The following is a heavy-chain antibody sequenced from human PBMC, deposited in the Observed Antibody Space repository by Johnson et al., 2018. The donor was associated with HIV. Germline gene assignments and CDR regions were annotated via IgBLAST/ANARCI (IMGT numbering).Heavy chain of an antibody. CDR1: GFTLSNAW. J-gene: IGHJ3*02. CDR2: IRSKTEGGTT. Sequence: VESGGGLVKPGGSLRLSCAASGFTLSNAWMSWVRQAPGKGLEWVGRIRSKTEGGTTEYGAPVKGRFTISRDDSTNTLYLQMNSLKTEDTAEYYCTTDGSDPHVAFDIWGQGTMVTVSS. D-gene: IGHD3-10*01. CDR3: TTDGSDPHVAFDI. V-gene: IGHV3-15*01.